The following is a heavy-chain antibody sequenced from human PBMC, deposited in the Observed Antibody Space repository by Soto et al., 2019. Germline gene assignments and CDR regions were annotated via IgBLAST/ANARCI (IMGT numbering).Heavy chain of an antibody. J-gene: IGHJ4*02. Sequence: GGSLRLSCAASGFTFNNYAMNWVRQAPGKGLEWVATISATGGSTYYADSVKGRFTISRDNSKNTLYLQMNGLRVEDTAVYYCAKDRLGGNFDYWGQGTQVTGSS. CDR1: GFTFNNYA. CDR2: ISATGGST. CDR3: AKDRLGGNFDY. V-gene: IGHV3-23*01.